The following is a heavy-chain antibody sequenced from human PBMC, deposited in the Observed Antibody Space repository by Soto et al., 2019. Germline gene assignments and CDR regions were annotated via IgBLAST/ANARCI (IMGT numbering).Heavy chain of an antibody. CDR1: GFSFRSYS. J-gene: IGHJ4*02. Sequence: EVQLVESGGNLVQPGGSLRLSCVASGFSFRSYSMNWVRQAPGKGPEWVAYVSGSGNTQYYADSVKCRFTISRDNAMQSLYLQLNSLRDEDTAVYYCARDPKSGNQKLYFDYWGQGALVTVSS. V-gene: IGHV3-48*02. CDR2: VSGSGNTQ. D-gene: IGHD1-26*01. CDR3: ARDPKSGNQKLYFDY.